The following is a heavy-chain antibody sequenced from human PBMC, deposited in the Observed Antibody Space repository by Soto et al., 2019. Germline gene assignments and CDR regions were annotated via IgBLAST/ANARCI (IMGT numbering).Heavy chain of an antibody. Sequence: QVQLVESGGGVVQPGRSLRLSCGASGFTFSNYAMHWVRQAPGKGLEWVAVIWSDGTKKYYADSVKGRFTTSRDNSKNTLYLQMNSLRAEDTAVYFCARDMRHYFGSGSYPFDYWGQGTLVTVSS. CDR2: IWSDGTKK. V-gene: IGHV3-33*08. CDR3: ARDMRHYFGSGSYPFDY. D-gene: IGHD3-10*01. J-gene: IGHJ4*02. CDR1: GFTFSNYA.